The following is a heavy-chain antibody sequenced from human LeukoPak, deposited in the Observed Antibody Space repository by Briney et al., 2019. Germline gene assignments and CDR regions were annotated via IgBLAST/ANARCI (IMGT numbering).Heavy chain of an antibody. D-gene: IGHD6-19*01. CDR1: GDSVTSTNCD. CDR3: ARGVAVAEETRDYFDY. V-gene: IGHV6-1*01. Sequence: SQTLSLTCSISGDSVTSTNCDWSWIRQSPSRGLEWLGRTYYRSKWYNDYAVSVKSRITINPDTSKNQFSLQLNFVSPEDTAVYYCARGVAVAEETRDYFDYWGQGTLVTVSS. J-gene: IGHJ4*02. CDR2: TYYRSKWYN.